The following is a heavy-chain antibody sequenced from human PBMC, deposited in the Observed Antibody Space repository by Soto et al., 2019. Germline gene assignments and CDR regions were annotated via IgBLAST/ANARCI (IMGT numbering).Heavy chain of an antibody. J-gene: IGHJ5*01. V-gene: IGHV1-2*02. CDR3: ARRGGRGYNERDT. D-gene: IGHD5-12*01. CDR1: GYTFTAYY. Sequence: QVQLVQSGAEVKKPGASVKVSCKASGYTFTAYYTHWVRQAPGQGIEWMGWINPNSGCTYHAQNFQGRVTMTRDKSTTTAYMELASLRSDDTAVYYCARRGGRGYNERDTWGHGTLVIVSS. CDR2: INPNSGCT.